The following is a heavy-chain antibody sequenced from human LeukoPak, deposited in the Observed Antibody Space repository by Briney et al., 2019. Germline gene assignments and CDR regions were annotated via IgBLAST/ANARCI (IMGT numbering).Heavy chain of an antibody. V-gene: IGHV3-30*04. Sequence: GGSLRLSCAASGFTFSGYAMHWVRQAPGKGLEWVAVIPYDGSNKYYADSVKGRFTISRDNSKNTLYLQMNSLRAEDTAVYYCARGRRYCSGGSCYGVGYFDLWGRGALITVSS. CDR3: ARGRRYCSGGSCYGVGYFDL. D-gene: IGHD2-15*01. J-gene: IGHJ2*01. CDR2: IPYDGSNK. CDR1: GFTFSGYA.